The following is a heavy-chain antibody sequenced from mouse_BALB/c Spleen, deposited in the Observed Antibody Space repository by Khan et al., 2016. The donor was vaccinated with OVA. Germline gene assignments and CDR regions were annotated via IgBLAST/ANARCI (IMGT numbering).Heavy chain of an antibody. CDR3: TRHGDYGRGLFDY. CDR2: ISNGGSYT. D-gene: IGHD1-1*01. J-gene: IGHJ2*01. CDR1: GFSFSNYV. V-gene: IGHV5-9-3*01. Sequence: EVELVESGGGLVKPGGSLKLSCAASGFSFSNYVMSWVRQTPEKRLEWVATISNGGSYTFYPDSVQGRFTISRDKAKNTLYLQMSSLRSEDTAMYYCTRHGDYGRGLFDYWGQGTTLTVSS.